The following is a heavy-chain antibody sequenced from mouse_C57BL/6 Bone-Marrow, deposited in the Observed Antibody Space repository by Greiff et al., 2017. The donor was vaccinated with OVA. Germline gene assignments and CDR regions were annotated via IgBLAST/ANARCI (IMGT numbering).Heavy chain of an antibody. V-gene: IGHV1-15*01. CDR3: TIVITTVVAPYWYFDV. CDR1: GYTFTDYE. CDR2: IDPETGGT. Sequence: QVQLKESGAELVRPGASVTLSCKASGYTFTDYEMHWVKKTPVHGLEWIGAIDPETGGTAYNQKFKGKAILTADKSSSTAYMELRSLTSEDSAVYYCTIVITTVVAPYWYFDVWGTGTTVTVSS. D-gene: IGHD1-1*01. J-gene: IGHJ1*03.